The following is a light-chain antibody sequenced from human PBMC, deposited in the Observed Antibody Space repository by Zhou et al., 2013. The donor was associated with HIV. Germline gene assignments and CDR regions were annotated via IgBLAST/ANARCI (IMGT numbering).Light chain of an antibody. Sequence: EVLMTQSPVTLSVSPGARATLSCTASQSLSVYLAWYQHKPGLAPRLLIYDGSKRATGVPARFSGSGSGTDFTLTISSLQPDDFAVYYCQQRSTWPRTLTFGGGTRV. CDR1: QSLSVY. CDR3: QQRSTWPRTLT. CDR2: DGS. J-gene: IGKJ4*01. V-gene: IGKV3-11*01.